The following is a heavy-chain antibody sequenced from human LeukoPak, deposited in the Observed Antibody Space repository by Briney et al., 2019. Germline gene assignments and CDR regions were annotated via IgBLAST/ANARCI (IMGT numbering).Heavy chain of an antibody. CDR3: AKEGYCSSTSCYSYYYYGMDV. CDR2: ISGSGGST. CDR1: GFTFSSYA. V-gene: IGHV3-23*01. J-gene: IGHJ6*02. D-gene: IGHD2-2*02. Sequence: PGRSLRLSCAASGFTFSSYAMSWVRQAPGKGLEWVSAISGSGGSTYYADSVKGRFTISRDNSKNTLYLQMNSLRAEDTAVYYCAKEGYCSSTSCYSYYYYGMDVWGQGTTVTVSS.